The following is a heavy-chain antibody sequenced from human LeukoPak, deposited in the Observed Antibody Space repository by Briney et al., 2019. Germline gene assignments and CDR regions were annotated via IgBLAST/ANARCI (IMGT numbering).Heavy chain of an antibody. CDR2: ISSGGSVM. J-gene: IGHJ4*02. V-gene: IGHV3-48*01. CDR1: GYTFSDYT. CDR3: TRDLEY. Sequence: PGGSLRLSCGASGYTFSDYTMNWVRQAPGKGPEWISYISSGGSVMHYADSVKGRFTISGDNVENSLYLQMNSLRVEDTAVYYCTRDLEYWGQGVLVTDSS.